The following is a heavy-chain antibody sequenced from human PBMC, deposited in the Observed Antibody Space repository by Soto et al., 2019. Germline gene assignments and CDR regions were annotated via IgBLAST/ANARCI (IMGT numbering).Heavy chain of an antibody. V-gene: IGHV3-23*01. CDR1: GFTFSNAW. Sequence: PGGSLRLSCAASGFTFSNAWMSWVRQAPGKGLEWVSAISGSGGSTYYADSVKGRLTISRDNSKNTLYLQMNSLRAEDTAVYYCAKGHSSGWGGFDYWGQGTLVTVSS. CDR3: AKGHSSGWGGFDY. CDR2: ISGSGGST. J-gene: IGHJ4*02. D-gene: IGHD6-19*01.